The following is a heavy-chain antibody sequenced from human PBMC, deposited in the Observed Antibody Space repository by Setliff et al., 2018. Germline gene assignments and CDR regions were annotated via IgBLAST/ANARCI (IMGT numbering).Heavy chain of an antibody. Sequence: KPSETLSLTCAVYGGSFSGYYWSWIRQPPGKGLEWIGEINHSGSTNYNPSLKSRVTISVDTSKNQLSLKLNSVTAADTAVYYCARQIDYGDFQYFDYWGQGTLVTVSS. J-gene: IGHJ4*02. V-gene: IGHV4-34*01. CDR1: GGSFSGYY. D-gene: IGHD4-17*01. CDR2: INHSGST. CDR3: ARQIDYGDFQYFDY.